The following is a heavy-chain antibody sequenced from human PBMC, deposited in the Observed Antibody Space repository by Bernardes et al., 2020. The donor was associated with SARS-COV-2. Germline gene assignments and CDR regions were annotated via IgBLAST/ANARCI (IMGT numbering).Heavy chain of an antibody. D-gene: IGHD3-22*01. CDR2: INDRGRS. J-gene: IGHJ3*02. V-gene: IGHV4-59*02. Sequence: SETLSLTCTVSGDSVSGYYWSWIRQSPGQGLEWIGNINDRGRSNYNPSLKSRLSMSVSASKNQLSLKLMSVTAADTAVYFCAKGPWFDSSGSDIWGQGTMVTVSS. CDR3: AKGPWFDSSGSDI. CDR1: GDSVSGYY.